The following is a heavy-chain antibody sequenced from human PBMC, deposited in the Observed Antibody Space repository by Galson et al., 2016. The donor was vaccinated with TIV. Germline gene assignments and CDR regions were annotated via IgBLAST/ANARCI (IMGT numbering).Heavy chain of an antibody. CDR3: ARWADSGSYYDYFQD. J-gene: IGHJ1*01. D-gene: IGHD1-26*01. V-gene: IGHV4-31*03. CDR2: IYYSGST. Sequence: TLSLTCNVSGGSISNGGYFWSWIRLHPGKGLEWIGNIYYSGSTYYNPSLKSRVTISVDTSQNQFSLILRSVTAADTAVYYCARWADSGSYYDYFQDWSQGTLVTVSS. CDR1: GGSISNGGYF.